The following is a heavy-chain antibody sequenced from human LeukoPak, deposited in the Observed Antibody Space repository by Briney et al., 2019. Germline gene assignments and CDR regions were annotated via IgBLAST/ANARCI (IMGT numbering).Heavy chain of an antibody. CDR1: GFTVSSNY. D-gene: IGHD3-10*01. CDR2: IYSGGST. Sequence: PGGSLRLSCAASGFTVSSNYMSWVRQAPGKGLEWVSVIYSGGSTYYADSVKGRFTISRDNSKNTLYLQMNSLRAEDTAVYYCARDPDPASLYYYMDVWGKGTTVTVSS. V-gene: IGHV3-53*01. J-gene: IGHJ6*03. CDR3: ARDPDPASLYYYMDV.